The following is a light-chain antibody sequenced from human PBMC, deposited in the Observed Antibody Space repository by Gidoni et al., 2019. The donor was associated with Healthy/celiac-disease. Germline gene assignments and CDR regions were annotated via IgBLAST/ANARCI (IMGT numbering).Light chain of an antibody. CDR2: GAS. CDR3: QQYNNWPRT. V-gene: IGKV3-15*01. CDR1: QSVSSN. J-gene: IGKJ1*01. Sequence: EIVMTQSPATMSVSPGERATLSCRASQSVSSNLAWYQQKPGQAPRLLIYGASTRATGIPARFVGSGSGTEFPLTISSLQSEDFAVYYCQQYNNWPRTFGHGTKVEIK.